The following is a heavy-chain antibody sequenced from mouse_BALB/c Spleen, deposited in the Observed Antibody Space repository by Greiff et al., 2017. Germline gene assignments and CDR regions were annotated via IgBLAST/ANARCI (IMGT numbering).Heavy chain of an antibody. D-gene: IGHD2-10*02. CDR1: GFTFSSYW. Sequence: EVQLQQSGGGLVQPGGSMKLSCVASGFTFSSYWMSWVRQSPEKGLEWVAEIRLKSDNYATHYAESVKGKFTISRDDSKSRLYLQMNSLRAEDTGIYYCTRGYGNYLAWFAYWGQGTLVTVSA. V-gene: IGHV6-6*02. CDR3: TRGYGNYLAWFAY. J-gene: IGHJ3*01. CDR2: IRLKSDNYAT.